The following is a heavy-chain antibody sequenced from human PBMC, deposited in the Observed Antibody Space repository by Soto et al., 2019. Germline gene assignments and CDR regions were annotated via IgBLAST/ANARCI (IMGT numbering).Heavy chain of an antibody. V-gene: IGHV4-39*01. CDR2: LSHSGNT. CDR1: GASTSSTIHY. D-gene: IGHD3-9*01. J-gene: IGHJ4*02. CDR3: ARHMDYNILTGYFD. Sequence: QLQLQESGPGLLKPSETLSLTCSVSGASTSSTIHYWGWIRQTPGKGLEWLGSLSHSGNTHYNPSLKSRLIISADNSKNQFSLTLTTVTPADTAVYFCARHMDYNILTGYFDWGQGTLVTVSS.